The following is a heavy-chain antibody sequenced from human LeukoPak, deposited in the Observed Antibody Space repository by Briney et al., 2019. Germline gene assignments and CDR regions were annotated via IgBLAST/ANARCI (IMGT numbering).Heavy chain of an antibody. CDR3: ARGEQRPEY. CDR1: GFTFSTYT. V-gene: IGHV3-21*01. D-gene: IGHD6-25*01. J-gene: IGHJ4*02. Sequence: GGSLRLSCAASGFTFSTYTMNWVRQAPGKGLEWVSSISSSSNNINYADSVKGRFTISRDNAMNSVHLQMNSLRVEDTAVYYWARGEQRPEYWGQGTLITVSS. CDR2: ISSSSNNI.